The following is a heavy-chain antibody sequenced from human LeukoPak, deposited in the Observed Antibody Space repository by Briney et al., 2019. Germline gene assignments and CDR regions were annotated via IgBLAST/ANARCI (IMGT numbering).Heavy chain of an antibody. J-gene: IGHJ4*01. Sequence: GASVKVSCKASGGTFSSYAISWVRQAPGQGLEWMGRIIPILSIANYAQKFQGRVTITADKSTSTAYMELSSLRSEDTAVYYCVLERGSGSYYLCYWGQGTLVTVSS. CDR2: IIPILSIA. D-gene: IGHD3-10*01. CDR1: GGTFSSYA. V-gene: IGHV1-69*04. CDR3: VLERGSGSYYLCY.